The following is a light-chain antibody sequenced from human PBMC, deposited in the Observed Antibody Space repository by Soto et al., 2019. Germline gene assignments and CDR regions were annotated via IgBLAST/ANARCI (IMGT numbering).Light chain of an antibody. CDR3: QSFDGSLSGYV. CDR2: GNT. CDR1: SSDVGGYNY. V-gene: IGLV1-40*01. J-gene: IGLJ1*01. Sequence: QSALTQPASVSGSPGQSITISCTGTSSDVGGYNYVSWYQQLPGTAPKLLIYGNTNRPSGVPDRFSGSKSGTSASLAITGLQAEDEADYYCQSFDGSLSGYVFGTGTKVTV.